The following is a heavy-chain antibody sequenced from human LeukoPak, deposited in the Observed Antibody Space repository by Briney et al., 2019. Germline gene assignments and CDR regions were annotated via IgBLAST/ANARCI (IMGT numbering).Heavy chain of an antibody. J-gene: IGHJ3*02. V-gene: IGHV1-2*02. Sequence: ASVKVSCKASGYTFTGYYMHWVRQAPGQGLEWMGWINPNSGGTNYAQKFQGRVTMTRDTSISKVYMELSRLRSDDTAVYYCARDVWSGYYGAFDIWGQGTMVTVSS. D-gene: IGHD3-3*01. CDR3: ARDVWSGYYGAFDI. CDR1: GYTFTGYY. CDR2: INPNSGGT.